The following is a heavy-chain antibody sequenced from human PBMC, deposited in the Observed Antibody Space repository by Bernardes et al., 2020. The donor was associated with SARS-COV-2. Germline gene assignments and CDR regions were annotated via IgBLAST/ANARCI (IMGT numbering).Heavy chain of an antibody. CDR2: IRPDNGNT. J-gene: IGHJ5*02. Sequence: ASVKVSCKASGYTFTSHGISWVRQAPGQGLEWMGWIRPDNGNTNYAQKFQGRITMTTDTSTSTAYMELRTLRSDDTAVYYCARAKVAASWFDPWGQGTLVTVSS. CDR3: ARAKVAASWFDP. D-gene: IGHD6-19*01. CDR1: GYTFTSHG. V-gene: IGHV1-18*01.